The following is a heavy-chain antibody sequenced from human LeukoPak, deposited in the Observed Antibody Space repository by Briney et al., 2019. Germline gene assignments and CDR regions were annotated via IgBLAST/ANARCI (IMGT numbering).Heavy chain of an antibody. J-gene: IGHJ5*02. CDR3: ARVGYASSWLLDP. CDR1: GYTFSDYY. V-gene: IGHV1-2*06. D-gene: IGHD6-13*01. CDR2: INPNSGGT. Sequence: ASVKVSCKTSGYTFSDYYIHWVRQAPGQGLEWMGRINPNSGGTSYPQKFQGRVTMTRDTSIGTAYMELSRLISDDTAVYYCARVGYASSWLLDPWGQGTLVTVSS.